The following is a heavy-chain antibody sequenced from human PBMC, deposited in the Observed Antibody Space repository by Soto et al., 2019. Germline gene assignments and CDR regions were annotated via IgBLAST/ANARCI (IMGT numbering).Heavy chain of an antibody. CDR3: ARDRGYTYGFDF. D-gene: IGHD5-18*01. V-gene: IGHV3-48*02. Sequence: GGSLILSCGASGFTFGSYSVNWVRQAPGKGLEWVSFISSSSSTIYYADSVKGRFTISRDNAKNSLYLQMNSLRDEDTAVYYCARDRGYTYGFDFWGQGALVTVSS. J-gene: IGHJ4*02. CDR2: ISSSSSTI. CDR1: GFTFGSYS.